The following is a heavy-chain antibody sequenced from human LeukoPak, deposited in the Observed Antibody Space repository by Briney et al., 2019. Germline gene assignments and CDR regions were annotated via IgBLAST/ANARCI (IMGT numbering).Heavy chain of an antibody. D-gene: IGHD2-2*01. V-gene: IGHV3-23*01. CDR1: GFTFSTYA. CDR3: AKTQGRTVGYCSSTSCYAILPDDY. Sequence: GGSLRLSCAASGFTFSTYAMSWVRQAPGKGLEWVSAISGSGDITYLADSVKGRFTISRDNSKTTLYLQMNSLRAEDTAVYYCAKTQGRTVGYCSSTSCYAILPDDYWGQGTLVTVSS. CDR2: ISGSGDIT. J-gene: IGHJ4*02.